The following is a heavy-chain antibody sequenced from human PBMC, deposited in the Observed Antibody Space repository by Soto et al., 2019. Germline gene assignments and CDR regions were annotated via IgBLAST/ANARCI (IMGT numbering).Heavy chain of an antibody. D-gene: IGHD3-22*01. CDR1: GFTFSSYG. CDR3: AKDAYDSSGYYCWYFDL. V-gene: IGHV3-30*18. J-gene: IGHJ2*01. CDR2: ISYDGSNK. Sequence: QVQLVESGGGVVQPGRSLRLSCAASGFTFSSYGMHWVRQAPGKGLEWVAVISYDGSNKYYADSVKGRFTISRDNSKNTLYLQMNSLRAEDTAVYYCAKDAYDSSGYYCWYFDLWGRGTLFTVSS.